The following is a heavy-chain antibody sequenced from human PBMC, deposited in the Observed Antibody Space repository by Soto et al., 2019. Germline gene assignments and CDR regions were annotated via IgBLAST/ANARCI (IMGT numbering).Heavy chain of an antibody. CDR1: GFTFSSYA. J-gene: IGHJ4*02. V-gene: IGHV3-30-3*01. D-gene: IGHD2-2*01. CDR2: ISHDGGNH. Sequence: QVPLVESGGGVVQPGRSLRLSCAASGFTFSSYAMHWVRQAPGKGLEWVALISHDGGNHYYADSVKGRFTISRDNSKNMVYLQINSLRVDDTAVYYCARDRSMVVVVPGYWGQGTLVTVSS. CDR3: ARDRSMVVVVPGY.